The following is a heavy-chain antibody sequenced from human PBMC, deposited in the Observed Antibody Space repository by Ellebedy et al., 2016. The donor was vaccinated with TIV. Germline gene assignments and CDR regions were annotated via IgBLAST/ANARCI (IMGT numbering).Heavy chain of an antibody. V-gene: IGHV3-23*01. CDR2: IDVGGGST. Sequence: PGGSLRLSCVASGLTFSNRVMSWVRQAPGKGLEWVSGIDVGGGSTGYAGSVRGRFTISRDNSRSTLFLQMNSLRPEDSAVYYCANLYGNLGGGDYWGQGTLVTVSS. J-gene: IGHJ4*02. CDR3: ANLYGNLGGGDY. CDR1: GLTFSNRV. D-gene: IGHD3-16*01.